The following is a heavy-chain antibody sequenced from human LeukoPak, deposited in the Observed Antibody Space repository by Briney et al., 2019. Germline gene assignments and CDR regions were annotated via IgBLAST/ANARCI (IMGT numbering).Heavy chain of an antibody. J-gene: IGHJ4*02. CDR1: GYTFTSYG. D-gene: IGHD3-22*01. CDR3: ARDLPPNYDSSVYYDY. V-gene: IGHV1-18*01. CDR2: ISAYNGNT. Sequence: GASVKVSCKASGYTFTSYGISWVRQAPGQGLEWMGWISAYNGNTNYAQKLQGRVTMTTDTSTSTAYMELRSLRSDDTAVYYCARDLPPNYDSSVYYDYWGQGTLVTVSS.